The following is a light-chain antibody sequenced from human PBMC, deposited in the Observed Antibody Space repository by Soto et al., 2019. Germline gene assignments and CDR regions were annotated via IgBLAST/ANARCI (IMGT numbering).Light chain of an antibody. V-gene: IGKV3D-20*02. Sequence: EIVLTQSPVTLSLCPGERATLSCRASQSISISYLAWYQQNPGKAPTLFIYDASHRAPGAPARFSGSRSGTDFSLTISSLEPEDFAVYYCQQRSEWPITFGQGTRLEIK. J-gene: IGKJ5*01. CDR1: QSISISY. CDR2: DAS. CDR3: QQRSEWPIT.